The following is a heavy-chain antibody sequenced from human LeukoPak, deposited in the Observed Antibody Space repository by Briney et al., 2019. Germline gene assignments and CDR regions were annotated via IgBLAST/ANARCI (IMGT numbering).Heavy chain of an antibody. Sequence: GASVTVSCKAYGGTLTKNSVTWVRQAPGQGLEWMGGVIPILGSSKYARKFQGRVTITTDDSTNTAYMEMSGLIPEDTAIYYCASSMTVTSSSRVTYFYHYMAIWGRGTTVIVSS. V-gene: IGHV1-69*16. CDR2: VIPILGSS. D-gene: IGHD2-21*02. J-gene: IGHJ6*03. CDR1: GGTLTKNS. CDR3: ASSMTVTSSSRVTYFYHYMAI.